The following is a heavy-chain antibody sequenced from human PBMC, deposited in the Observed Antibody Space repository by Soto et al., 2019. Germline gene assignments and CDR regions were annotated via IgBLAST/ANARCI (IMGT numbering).Heavy chain of an antibody. V-gene: IGHV5-51*01. D-gene: IGHD5-12*01. CDR3: ARYNVEMATIQKAYYYHGMDV. CDR1: GYSFTSYW. CDR2: IYPGDSDT. Sequence: GESLKISCKGSGYSFTSYWIGWVRQMPGKGLEWMGIIYPGDSDTRYSPSFQGQVTISADKSISTAYLQWSSLKASDTAMYYCARYNVEMATIQKAYYYHGMDVWGQGTTVTVSS. J-gene: IGHJ6*02.